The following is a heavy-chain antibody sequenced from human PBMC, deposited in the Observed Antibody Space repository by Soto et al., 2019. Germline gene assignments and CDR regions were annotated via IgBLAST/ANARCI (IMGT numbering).Heavy chain of an antibody. J-gene: IGHJ4*02. CDR2: INHSGST. D-gene: IGHD3-9*01. CDR1: GGSFSGYY. V-gene: IGHV4-34*01. CDR3: ALTYYDISTGYNTCGVY. Sequence: QVQLQEWGAGLLKPSETLSLTCAVYGGSFSGYYWSWIRQPPGKGLVGRGEINHSGSTNYNPSLRLRVSVAVATYKIQFSLKLISVTAADTAVYYCALTYYDISTGYNTCGVYWGQGTLVTVSS.